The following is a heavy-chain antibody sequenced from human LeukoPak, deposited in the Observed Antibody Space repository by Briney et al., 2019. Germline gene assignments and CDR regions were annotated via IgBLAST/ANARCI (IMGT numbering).Heavy chain of an antibody. J-gene: IGHJ6*03. Sequence: GGSLRLSCAASGFTFSSYAMSWVRQAPGKGLEWVSAISGSGGSTYYADSVKGRFTISRDNSKNTLYLQMNSLRAEDTAVYYRAGYYDSSGYSMSGYYYYYMDVWGKGTTVTVSS. D-gene: IGHD3-22*01. CDR3: AGYYDSSGYSMSGYYYYYMDV. CDR1: GFTFSSYA. V-gene: IGHV3-23*01. CDR2: ISGSGGST.